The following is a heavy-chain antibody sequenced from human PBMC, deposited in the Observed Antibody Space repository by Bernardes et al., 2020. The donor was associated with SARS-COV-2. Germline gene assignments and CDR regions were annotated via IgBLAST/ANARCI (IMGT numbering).Heavy chain of an antibody. Sequence: GESLKISCKASGYSFDTYWIGWVRQMPGKGLEWMGIIYPGDSDTRYSPSFKGQVTVSVDESINTAYLQWHSLKESDTAMYYCARHGSVYDFGDSFYFGMDVWGQGTTVIVSS. CDR3: ARHGSVYDFGDSFYFGMDV. D-gene: IGHD2-8*01. V-gene: IGHV5-51*01. CDR2: IYPGDSDT. CDR1: GYSFDTYW. J-gene: IGHJ6*02.